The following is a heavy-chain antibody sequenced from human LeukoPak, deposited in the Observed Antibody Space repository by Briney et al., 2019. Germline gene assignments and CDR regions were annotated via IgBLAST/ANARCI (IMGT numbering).Heavy chain of an antibody. D-gene: IGHD6-13*01. V-gene: IGHV3-48*03. CDR2: ISSSGSTI. CDR3: ARDRKQQLVNWFDP. J-gene: IGHJ5*02. CDR1: GFTFSSYE. Sequence: SGGSLRLSCAASGFTFSSYEMNWVRQAPGKGLEWVSYISSSGSTIYYAASVKGRFTISRYNAKNSLYLQMNSLRAEDTAVYYCARDRKQQLVNWFDPWGQGTLVTVSS.